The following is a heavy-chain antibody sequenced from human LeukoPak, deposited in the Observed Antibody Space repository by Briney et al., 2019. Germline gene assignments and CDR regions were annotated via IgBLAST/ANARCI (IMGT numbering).Heavy chain of an antibody. Sequence: GRSLRLSCAASGFTFSSYAIHWVRQAPGKGLEWVAVIASDGGNKYYADSVKGRFTISRDNSKNTLYLQMNSLRAEDTAVYYCAKAGRVGDCSGGSCSFDYWGQGTLVTVSS. D-gene: IGHD2-15*01. CDR2: IASDGGNK. V-gene: IGHV3-30-3*01. CDR3: AKAGRVGDCSGGSCSFDY. J-gene: IGHJ4*02. CDR1: GFTFSSYA.